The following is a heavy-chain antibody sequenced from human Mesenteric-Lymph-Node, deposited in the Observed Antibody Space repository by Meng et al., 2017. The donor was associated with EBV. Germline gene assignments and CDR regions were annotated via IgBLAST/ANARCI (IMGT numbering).Heavy chain of an antibody. V-gene: IGHV4-4*02. D-gene: IGHD2-2*01. CDR3: ARNVQSCSGSNCYHWFDP. Sequence: QGPLQEPGPGLVKPSGALSLTCTVSGVSITSNNWWTWVRQPPGKGLEWIGKIYHSGGTNYNPSLESRVTISVDKSTNQFSLRVSSVTAADTAVYYCARNVQSCSGSNCYHWFDPWGQGTLVTVSS. J-gene: IGHJ5*02. CDR2: IYHSGGT. CDR1: GVSITSNNW.